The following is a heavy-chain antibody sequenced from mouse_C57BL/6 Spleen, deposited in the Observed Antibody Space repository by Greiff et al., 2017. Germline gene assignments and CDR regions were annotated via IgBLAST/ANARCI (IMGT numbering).Heavy chain of an antibody. CDR1: GYTFTDYN. CDR2: INPNNGGP. D-gene: IGHD2-1*01. J-gene: IGHJ4*01. V-gene: IGHV1-18*01. Sequence: EVQRVESGPELVKPGASVKIPCKASGYTFTDYNMDWVKQSHGKSLEWIGDINPNNGGPIYNQKFKGKATLTVDKSSSTAYMQLSSLTYEDSAVYYCARGGNYYAMDYWGQGTSVTVSS. CDR3: ARGGNYYAMDY.